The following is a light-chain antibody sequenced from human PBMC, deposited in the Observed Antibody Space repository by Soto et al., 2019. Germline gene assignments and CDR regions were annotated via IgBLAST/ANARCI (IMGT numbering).Light chain of an antibody. CDR1: QSVRSY. Sequence: EIVLTQSPATLSLSPGERATLSCRASQSVRSYLAWFQHKPGQAPRLLIYDASNRATGVPPRFSGSWSGTDFTLTISSLEPEDFAVYYCQQRSSWPDTFGQGTKVEIK. J-gene: IGKJ2*01. CDR2: DAS. V-gene: IGKV3-11*01. CDR3: QQRSSWPDT.